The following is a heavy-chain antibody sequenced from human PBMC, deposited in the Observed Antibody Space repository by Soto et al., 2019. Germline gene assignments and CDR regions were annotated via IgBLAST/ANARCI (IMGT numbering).Heavy chain of an antibody. V-gene: IGHV1-18*04. D-gene: IGHD2-2*01. CDR2: ISAYNGNT. CDR3: ARDCSSTSCQIWGVDYYYYGMDV. J-gene: IGHJ6*02. Sequence: ASVKVSCKASGYTFTSYGISWVRQAPGQGLEWMGWISAYNGNTNYEQKLQGRVTMTTDTSTSTAYMELRSLRSDDTAVYYCARDCSSTSCQIWGVDYYYYGMDVWGQGTTVTVSS. CDR1: GYTFTSYG.